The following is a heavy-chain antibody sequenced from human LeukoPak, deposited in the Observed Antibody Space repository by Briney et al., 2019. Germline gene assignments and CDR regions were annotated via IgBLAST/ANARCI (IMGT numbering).Heavy chain of an antibody. D-gene: IGHD1-7*01. V-gene: IGHV1-2*02. Sequence: ASVKVSCKASGYTFTGYYMHWVRQAPGQGLEWMGWINPNSGGTNYAQKFQGRVTMTRDTSTSTAYMELSRLRSDDTAVYYCARVGERYNWNYGAFDYWGQGTPVTVSS. CDR2: INPNSGGT. J-gene: IGHJ4*02. CDR1: GYTFTGYY. CDR3: ARVGERYNWNYGAFDY.